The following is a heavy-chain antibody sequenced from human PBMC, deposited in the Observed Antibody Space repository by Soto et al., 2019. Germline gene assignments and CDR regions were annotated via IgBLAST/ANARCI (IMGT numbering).Heavy chain of an antibody. Sequence: GGSLRLSCAASGFTFSSYAMSWVRQAPGKGLEWVSAISGSGGSTYCADSVKGRFTISRDKSKNTLYLQMNSLRAEDTAVYYCAKGMEGTYRIDHWGQGTLVTVSS. D-gene: IGHD1-1*01. CDR3: AKGMEGTYRIDH. V-gene: IGHV3-23*01. CDR2: ISGSGGST. CDR1: GFTFSSYA. J-gene: IGHJ4*02.